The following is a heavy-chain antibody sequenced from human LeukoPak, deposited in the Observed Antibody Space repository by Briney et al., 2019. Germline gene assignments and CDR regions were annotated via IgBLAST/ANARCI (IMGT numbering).Heavy chain of an antibody. CDR2: INPNIGGA. CDR1: GYTFTAYY. J-gene: IGHJ5*02. V-gene: IGHV1-2*02. D-gene: IGHD2-15*01. CDR3: ARGLADRYCSGDSCYPGYNWFDP. Sequence: ASVNVSCKASGYTFTAYYIHWLRQAPGQGLEGMGWINPNIGGANYALKFQGRVTMTRDTSISTVYRELRRLRSDDTAVYYCARGLADRYCSGDSCYPGYNWFDPWGQGTQVTVSS.